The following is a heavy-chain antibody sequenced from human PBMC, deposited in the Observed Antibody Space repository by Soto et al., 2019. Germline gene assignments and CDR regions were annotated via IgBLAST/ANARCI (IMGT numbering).Heavy chain of an antibody. V-gene: IGHV3-30-3*01. J-gene: IGHJ4*02. D-gene: IGHD2-2*01. CDR1: GFTFSSYA. CDR2: ISYDGSNK. CDR3: ARAVPAAIGMATDFDY. Sequence: PGGSLRLSCAASGFTFSSYAMHWVRQAPGKGLEWVAVISYDGSNKYYADSVKGRFTISRDNAKNTLYLQMNSLRAEDTAVYYCARAVPAAIGMATDFDYWGQGTLVTVSS.